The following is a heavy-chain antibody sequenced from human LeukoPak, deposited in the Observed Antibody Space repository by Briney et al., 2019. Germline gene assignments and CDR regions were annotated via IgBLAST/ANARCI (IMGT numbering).Heavy chain of an antibody. V-gene: IGHV4-59*01. D-gene: IGHD3-10*01. Sequence: SETLSLTCTVSGGSISSYYWSWIRQPPGKGLEWIGYIYYSGSTNYKPSLKSRVTISVDTSKNQFSLKLNSVTAADTAVYYCARGGYYGSGNDFRFDPWGQGTLLTVSS. J-gene: IGHJ5*02. CDR1: GGSISSYY. CDR2: IYYSGST. CDR3: ARGGYYGSGNDFRFDP.